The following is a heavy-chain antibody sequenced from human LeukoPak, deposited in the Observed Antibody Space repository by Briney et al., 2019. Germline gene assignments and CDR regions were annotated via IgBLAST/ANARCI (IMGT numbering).Heavy chain of an antibody. Sequence: SETLSLTCAVYGGSFSGYYWSWIRQPPGKGLEWIGEINHSGSTNYNPSLKSRVTISVDTSKNQFSLKLSSVTAADAAVYYCARGGDSGYDYTRGTYLDYWGQGTLVTVSS. CDR1: GGSFSGYY. V-gene: IGHV4-34*01. D-gene: IGHD5-12*01. J-gene: IGHJ4*02. CDR2: INHSGST. CDR3: ARGGDSGYDYTRGTYLDY.